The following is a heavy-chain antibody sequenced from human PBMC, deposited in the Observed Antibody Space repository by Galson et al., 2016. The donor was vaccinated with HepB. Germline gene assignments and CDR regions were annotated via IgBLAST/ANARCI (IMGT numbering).Heavy chain of an antibody. V-gene: IGHV1-69*15. D-gene: IGHD6-13*01. CDR1: GGTFSSSA. Sequence: CKASGGTFSSSALSWVRQAPGQGPEWMGTIIPIFGTTNYAQRFQGRVTITADESTSTALMDLSSLRSEDTAVYYCARVYSSTWYEGFGIWGQGTMVTVTS. CDR3: ARVYSSTWYEGFGI. J-gene: IGHJ3*02. CDR2: IIPIFGTT.